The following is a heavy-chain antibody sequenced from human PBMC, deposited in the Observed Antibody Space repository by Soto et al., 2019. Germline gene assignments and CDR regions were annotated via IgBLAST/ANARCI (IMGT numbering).Heavy chain of an antibody. D-gene: IGHD6-13*01. V-gene: IGHV4-31*03. J-gene: IGHJ4*02. CDR2: IYYSGST. Sequence: SETLSLTCTVSGGSISSGGYHWSWIRQHPGKGLEWIGYIYYSGSTYYNPSLKSRVTISVDTSKNQFSLKLSSVTAADTAVYYCARADLAAAGRPYYFDYWGQGTLVTVSS. CDR3: ARADLAAAGRPYYFDY. CDR1: GGSISSGGYH.